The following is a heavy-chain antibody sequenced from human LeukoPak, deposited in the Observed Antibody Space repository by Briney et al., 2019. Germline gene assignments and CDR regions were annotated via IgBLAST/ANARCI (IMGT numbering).Heavy chain of an antibody. CDR3: AKDGLIAGDLDAFDI. D-gene: IGHD7-27*01. CDR1: GFTFSSYA. CDR2: ISGSGGST. J-gene: IGHJ3*02. V-gene: IGHV3-23*01. Sequence: GALILSCAASGFTFSSYAMSWVRQAPGKGLEWVSAISGSGGSTYYADSVKGRFTISRDNSKNTLYLQMNSLRAEDTAVYYCAKDGLIAGDLDAFDIWGQGTMVTVSS.